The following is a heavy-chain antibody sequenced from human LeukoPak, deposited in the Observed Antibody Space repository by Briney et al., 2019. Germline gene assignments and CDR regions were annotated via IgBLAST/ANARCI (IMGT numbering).Heavy chain of an antibody. Sequence: SETLSLTCTVSGGSISSYHWSWIRQPPGKGLEWIGYIYYSGSTNYNPSLKSRVTISVDTSKNQFSLKLSSVTAADTAVYYCARVGKYCSGGSCANWFDPWGQGTLVTVSS. V-gene: IGHV4-59*01. D-gene: IGHD2-15*01. CDR1: GGSISSYH. J-gene: IGHJ5*02. CDR3: ARVGKYCSGGSCANWFDP. CDR2: IYYSGST.